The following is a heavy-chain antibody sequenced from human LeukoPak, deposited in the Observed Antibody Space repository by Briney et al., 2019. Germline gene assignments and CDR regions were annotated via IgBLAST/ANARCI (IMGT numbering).Heavy chain of an antibody. V-gene: IGHV4-61*01. CDR2: MYYSGSP. CDR3: ARGGTYRGGADY. Sequence: SETLSLTCTVSGYSISSGYYWSWIRQPPGKGLEWIGYMYYSGSPNYNPSLKSRVTMSVDTSKNQFSLKLNSVTAADTAVYYCARGGTYRGGADYWGQGTLATVSS. J-gene: IGHJ4*02. CDR1: GYSISSGYY. D-gene: IGHD4-11*01.